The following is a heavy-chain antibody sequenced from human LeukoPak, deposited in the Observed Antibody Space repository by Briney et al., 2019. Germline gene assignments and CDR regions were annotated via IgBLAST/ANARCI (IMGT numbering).Heavy chain of an antibody. J-gene: IGHJ6*02. CDR1: GGSFSGFY. Sequence: SETLSLTCAVSGGSFSGFYWSWIRQPPGKGLEWIGEINHSGSPNYNPSLKSRVTISVDTSKNQFSLRLSSVTAADTAVYYCARGRGRYYGMDVWGQGTTVTVSS. V-gene: IGHV4-34*01. CDR2: INHSGSP. D-gene: IGHD3-10*01. CDR3: ARGRGRYYGMDV.